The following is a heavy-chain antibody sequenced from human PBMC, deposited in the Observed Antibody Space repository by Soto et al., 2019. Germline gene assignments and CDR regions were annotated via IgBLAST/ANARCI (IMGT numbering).Heavy chain of an antibody. D-gene: IGHD2-21*02. CDR3: AEDSRDYYYYYYMDV. J-gene: IGHJ6*03. CDR2: ISWNSGSI. CDR1: GFTFDDYA. Sequence: EVQLVESGGGLVQPGRSLRLSCAASGFTFDDYAMHWVRQAPGKGLEWVSGISWNSGSIGYADSVKGRFTISRDNAKNSLSLQMNSLRAEDTALYYCAEDSRDYYYYYYMDVWGKGTTVTVSS. V-gene: IGHV3-9*01.